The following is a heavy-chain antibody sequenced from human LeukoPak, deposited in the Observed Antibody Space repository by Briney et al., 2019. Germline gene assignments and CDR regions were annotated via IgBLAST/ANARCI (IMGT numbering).Heavy chain of an antibody. CDR2: ISAYNGNT. V-gene: IGHV1-18*01. CDR3: ARGHDFWSGHDAFDI. Sequence: ASVKVSCKASGYTFTSYGISWVRQAPGQGLEWMGWISAYNGNTNYAQKFQGRVTITRNTSISTAYMELSSLRSEDTAVYYCARGHDFWSGHDAFDIWGQGTMVTVSS. J-gene: IGHJ3*02. CDR1: GYTFTSYG. D-gene: IGHD3-3*01.